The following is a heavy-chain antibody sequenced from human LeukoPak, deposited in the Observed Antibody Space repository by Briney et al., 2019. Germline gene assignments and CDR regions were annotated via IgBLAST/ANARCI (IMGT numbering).Heavy chain of an antibody. V-gene: IGHV4-59*01. J-gene: IGHJ4*02. CDR1: GGSISNYY. D-gene: IGHD1-26*01. CDR2: IYSTGST. Sequence: SETLSLTCTVSGGSISNYYWIWLRQPPGKGLEWIGYIYSTGSTSYNPSLNSRVTMSVDTSKNQFSLELRSVTAADTAVYYCARERYSGSYYDYWGQGTLVTVSS. CDR3: ARERYSGSYYDY.